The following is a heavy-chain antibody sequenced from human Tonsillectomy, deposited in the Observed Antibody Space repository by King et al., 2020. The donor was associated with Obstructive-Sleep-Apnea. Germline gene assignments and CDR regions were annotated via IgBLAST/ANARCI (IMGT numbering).Heavy chain of an antibody. CDR2: IYYSGST. J-gene: IGHJ4*02. Sequence: VQLQESGPGLVKPSQTLSLICTVSGGSISSGDYYWSWIRQPPGKGLEWIGDIYYSGSTSYNPSLKSRVTISIDTSKNQFSLKLSSVTAADTAVYFCARAVKTYYYDSSGLDYWGQGTLVTVSS. V-gene: IGHV4-30-4*01. CDR1: GGSISSGDYY. CDR3: ARAVKTYYYDSSGLDY. D-gene: IGHD3-22*01.